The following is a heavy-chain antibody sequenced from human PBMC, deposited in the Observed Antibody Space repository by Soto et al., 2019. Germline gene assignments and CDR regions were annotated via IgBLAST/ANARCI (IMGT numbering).Heavy chain of an antibody. V-gene: IGHV4-30-4*01. CDR3: ARHYMDRGVISY. CDR2: IYYSGST. Sequence: PSETLSLTCSVSGGSISSGDYYWNWIRQPPGKGLEWIGHIYYSGSTNYNPSLKSRVTISVDTSKNQFSLKLSSVTAADTAVYYCARHYMDRGVISYWGQGTLVTVSS. D-gene: IGHD3-10*01. CDR1: GGSISSGDYY. J-gene: IGHJ4*02.